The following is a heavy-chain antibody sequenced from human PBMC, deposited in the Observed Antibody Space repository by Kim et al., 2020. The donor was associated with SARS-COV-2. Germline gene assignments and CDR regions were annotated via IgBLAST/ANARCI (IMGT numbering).Heavy chain of an antibody. CDR2: IYYSGST. CDR1: GGSISSYY. V-gene: IGHV4-59*01. D-gene: IGHD2-15*01. J-gene: IGHJ4*02. Sequence: SETLSLTCTVSGGSISSYYWSWIRQPPGKGLEWIGYIYYSGSTNYNPSLKSRVTISVDTSKNQFSLKLSSVTAADTAVYYCARGGNPLYCSGGSCYPDYWGQGTLVTVSS. CDR3: ARGGNPLYCSGGSCYPDY.